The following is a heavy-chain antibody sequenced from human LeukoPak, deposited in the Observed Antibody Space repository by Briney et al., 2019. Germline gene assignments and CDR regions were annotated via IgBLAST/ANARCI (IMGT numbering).Heavy chain of an antibody. V-gene: IGHV1-2*02. CDR2: INPNSGGT. Sequence: ASVKVSCTASGYTFTGYYMHWVRQAPGQGLEWMGWINPNSGGTNYAPKFQGRVTMTRDTSTSTVYMELSSLISEDTAVYYCASYHHRDFGDYYGMDVWGQGTTVTVSS. J-gene: IGHJ6*02. CDR1: GYTFTGYY. CDR3: ASYHHRDFGDYYGMDV. D-gene: IGHD4-17*01.